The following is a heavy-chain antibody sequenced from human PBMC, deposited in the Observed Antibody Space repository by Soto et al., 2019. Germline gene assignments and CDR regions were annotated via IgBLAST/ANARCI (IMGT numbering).Heavy chain of an antibody. D-gene: IGHD5-18*01. CDR1: GFTFSSYA. J-gene: IGHJ4*02. CDR2: ISGSGGST. CDR3: AKEDRARDFDY. V-gene: IGHV3-23*01. Sequence: SMKISCAASGFTFSSYAMSRVSQAPGKGLGWVSAISGSGGSTYYADSVKGQFTISRDNSKNTLYLQMNSLRAEDTAVSYCAKEDRARDFDYWGQGTLVTVSS.